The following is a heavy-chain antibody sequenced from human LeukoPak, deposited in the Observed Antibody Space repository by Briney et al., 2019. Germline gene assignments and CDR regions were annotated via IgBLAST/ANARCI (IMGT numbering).Heavy chain of an antibody. D-gene: IGHD3-10*01. V-gene: IGHV4-34*01. Sequence: PSETLSLTCAVYGGTFSGYYWSWIRQPPGKGLEWIGEINHSGSTNYNPSLKSRVTISVDTSKNQFSLKLSSVTAADTAVYYCARMGLYYYGFGEWNWFDPWGQGTLVTVSS. J-gene: IGHJ5*02. CDR2: INHSGST. CDR3: ARMGLYYYGFGEWNWFDP. CDR1: GGTFSGYY.